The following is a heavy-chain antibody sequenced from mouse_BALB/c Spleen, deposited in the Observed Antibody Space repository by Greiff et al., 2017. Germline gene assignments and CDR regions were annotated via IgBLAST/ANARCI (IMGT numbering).Heavy chain of an antibody. J-gene: IGHJ4*01. D-gene: IGHD2-1*01. Sequence: EVMLVESGGGLVKPGGSLKLSCAASGFTFSSYAMSWVRQTPEKRLEWVASISSGGSTYYPDSGKGRFTISSDNARNILYLQMSSLRSEDTAMYYCARGWNYGNYDAMDDWGQGTSVTVSS. CDR2: ISSGGST. V-gene: IGHV5-6-5*01. CDR3: ARGWNYGNYDAMDD. CDR1: GFTFSSYA.